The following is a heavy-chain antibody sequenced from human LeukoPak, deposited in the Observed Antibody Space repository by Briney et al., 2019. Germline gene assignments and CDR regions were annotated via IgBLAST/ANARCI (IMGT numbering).Heavy chain of an antibody. Sequence: GGSLRLSCAASGFTFSSYWMSWARQAPGKGLEWVANIKQDGSEKYYVDSVKGRFTISRDNAKNSLYLQMNSLRAEDTAVYYCARVQYGDYVGGAFDIWGQGTMVTVSS. J-gene: IGHJ3*02. D-gene: IGHD4-17*01. CDR2: IKQDGSEK. V-gene: IGHV3-7*01. CDR1: GFTFSSYW. CDR3: ARVQYGDYVGGAFDI.